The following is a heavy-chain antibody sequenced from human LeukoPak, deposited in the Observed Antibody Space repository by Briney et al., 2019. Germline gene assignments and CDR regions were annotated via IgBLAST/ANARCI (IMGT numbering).Heavy chain of an antibody. V-gene: IGHV4-59*12. J-gene: IGHJ4*02. Sequence: SETLSLTCTVSGGSISSYYWSWIRQPPGKGLEWIGYIYYSGSTNYNPSLKSRVTMSVDTSKNQFSLKLSSVTAADTAVYYCARGTIAAAYYFDYWGQGTLVTVSS. CDR1: GGSISSYY. CDR2: IYYSGST. CDR3: ARGTIAAAYYFDY. D-gene: IGHD6-13*01.